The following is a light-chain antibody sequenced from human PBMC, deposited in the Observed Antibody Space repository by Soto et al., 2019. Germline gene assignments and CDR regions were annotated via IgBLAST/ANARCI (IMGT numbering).Light chain of an antibody. CDR1: QSVSSSY. Sequence: EIVLTQSPGTLSFSPGERATLSCRASQSVSSSYLAWYQQKPGQAPSFLIYAASSRATGTPDRFSGGGSGTGFTLTSSILEPEDVAVYYCQQYSSSPLTFGEGTKVDIK. CDR3: QQYSSSPLT. CDR2: AAS. J-gene: IGKJ4*02. V-gene: IGKV3-20*01.